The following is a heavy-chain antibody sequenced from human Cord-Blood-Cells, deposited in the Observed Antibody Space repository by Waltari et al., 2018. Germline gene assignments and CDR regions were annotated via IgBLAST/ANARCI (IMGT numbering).Heavy chain of an antibody. D-gene: IGHD1-26*01. CDR3: ASGIVGRTVDY. J-gene: IGHJ4*02. CDR2: ISSSSSYI. Sequence: EVQLVESGGGLVKPGGSLRLSCAASGSTFSSISMNWVRQAPGKGLEWVSSISSSSSYIYYADSVKGRFTISRDNAKNSLYLQMNSLRAEDTAVYYCASGIVGRTVDYWGQGTLVTVSS. CDR1: GSTFSSIS. V-gene: IGHV3-21*01.